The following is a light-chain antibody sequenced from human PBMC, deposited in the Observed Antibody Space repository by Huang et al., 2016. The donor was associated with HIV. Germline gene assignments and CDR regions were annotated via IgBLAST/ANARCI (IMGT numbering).Light chain of an antibody. CDR3: QQTYTTPYT. J-gene: IGKJ2*01. V-gene: IGKV1-39*01. CDR2: TAS. CDR1: KTITTY. Sequence: DIQMTQSPSSLSASVGDRVTITCRASKTITTYLNWYQHKPGKAPNLLIYTASHVQSGVPSKFSGSVSGTDFTLTITGLQPEDSATYYCQQTYTTPYTFGQGTKLEI.